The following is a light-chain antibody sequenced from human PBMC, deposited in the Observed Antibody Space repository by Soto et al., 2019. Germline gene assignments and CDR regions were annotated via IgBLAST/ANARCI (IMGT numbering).Light chain of an antibody. V-gene: IGKV3-11*01. Sequence: EIVLTQSPATLSLSPGERATLSCRASQSVSSYLAWYQQKPGQAPRLLIYDASNRATGIPARFSGSGSGTDFTLTISSLEPEDFAVYYCQQCNNLASPFTFGGGTKVEIK. CDR2: DAS. CDR1: QSVSSY. CDR3: QQCNNLASPFT. J-gene: IGKJ4*01.